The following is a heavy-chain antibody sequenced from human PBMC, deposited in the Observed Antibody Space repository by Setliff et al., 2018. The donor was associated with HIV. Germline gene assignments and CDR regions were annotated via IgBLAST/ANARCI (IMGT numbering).Heavy chain of an antibody. D-gene: IGHD6-19*01. CDR1: GYTFTYCS. CDR2: ITLYNGNT. CDR3: AKDIPGPAINSGRIKNWFDP. V-gene: IGHV1-45*02. Sequence: SVKVSCKASGYTFTYCSLHWLQQAPGQGLERMRWITLYNGNTNYAKKFQSRVTITRDMSLRTAYIELSSLRSEDTAVYYCAKDIPGPAINSGRIKNWFDPWGEGTLVTVSS. J-gene: IGHJ5*02.